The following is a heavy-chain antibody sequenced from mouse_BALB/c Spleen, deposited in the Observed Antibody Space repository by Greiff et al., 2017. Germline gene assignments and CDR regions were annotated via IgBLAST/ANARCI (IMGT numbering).Heavy chain of an antibody. CDR1: GFTFSSFG. CDR2: ISSGSSTI. D-gene: IGHD4-1*01. Sequence: DVKLVESGGGLVQPGGSRKLSCAASGFTFSSFGMHWVRQAPEKGLEWVAYISSGSSTIYYADTVKGRFTISRDNPKNTLFLQMTSLRSEDTAMYYCARVNWDSAMGYWGQGTSVTVSS. J-gene: IGHJ4*01. V-gene: IGHV5-17*02. CDR3: ARVNWDSAMGY.